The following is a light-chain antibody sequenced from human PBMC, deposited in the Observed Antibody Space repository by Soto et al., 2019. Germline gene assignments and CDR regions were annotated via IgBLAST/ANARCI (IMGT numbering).Light chain of an antibody. CDR3: QSYDNSLSAYV. V-gene: IGLV1-40*01. CDR1: SSNIGTGYD. CDR2: GNN. J-gene: IGLJ1*01. Sequence: QSVLTQPPSVSGAPGQRVTISCTGSSSNIGTGYDVHWYQQLPGTAPKLLIYGNNNRPSGVPDRFSGSKSGTSASLAITGLQVEDEADYYCQSYDNSLSAYVFGTGTKLTVL.